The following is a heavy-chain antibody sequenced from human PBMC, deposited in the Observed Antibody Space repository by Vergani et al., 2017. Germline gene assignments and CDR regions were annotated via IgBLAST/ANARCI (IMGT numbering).Heavy chain of an antibody. J-gene: IGHJ4*02. CDR3: ATLAYYDFWSGYSPPLPDDY. V-gene: IGHV1-69*13. CDR1: GGTFSSYA. Sequence: QVQLVQSGAEVKKPGSSVKVSCKASGGTFSSYAISWVRQAPGQGLEWMGRIIPIFGTANYAQKFQGRVTITADESTSTAYMELSSVTAADTAVYYCATLAYYDFWSGYSPPLPDDYWGQGTLVTVSS. D-gene: IGHD3-3*01. CDR2: IIPIFGTA.